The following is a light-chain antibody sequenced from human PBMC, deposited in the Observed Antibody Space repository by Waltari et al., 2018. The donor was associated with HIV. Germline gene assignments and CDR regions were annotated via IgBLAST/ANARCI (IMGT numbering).Light chain of an antibody. CDR1: SSAVGRYYS. V-gene: IGLV2-8*01. Sequence: QSALTQPPSASGSPGQSVTIPCPGTSSAVGRYYSVSCYLQHPGKAPKLMIYEVSERPSGVPDRFSGSKSGNTASLTVSGLQAEDEADYYCSSYAGNNNYVFGTGTKVTVL. CDR2: EVS. CDR3: SSYAGNNNYV. J-gene: IGLJ1*01.